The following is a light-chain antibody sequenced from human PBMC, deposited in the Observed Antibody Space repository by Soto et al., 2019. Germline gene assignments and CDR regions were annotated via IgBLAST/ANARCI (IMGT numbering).Light chain of an antibody. V-gene: IGKV3-15*01. J-gene: IGKJ1*01. CDR1: QNVAGD. CDR2: RTS. Sequence: VTTQSPATLSVSPGERATLSCRASQNVAGDLAWYQQKPGQAPRLLIYRTSTRATGIPARFSASGSGTEFTLTISSLQSEDFAVDYCQEYNGRSSFGQGTKVEMK. CDR3: QEYNGRSS.